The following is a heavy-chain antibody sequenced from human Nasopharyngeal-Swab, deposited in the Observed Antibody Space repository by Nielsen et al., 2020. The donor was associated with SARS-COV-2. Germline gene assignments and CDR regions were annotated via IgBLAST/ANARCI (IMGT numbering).Heavy chain of an antibody. D-gene: IGHD3-9*01. CDR3: ARVKVDYDILTGYRYYYGMDV. CDR1: GFTFSSYW. CDR2: IKQDGSEK. Sequence: GESLKISCAASGFTFSSYWMSWVRQAPGKGLEWVANIKQDGSEKYYVDSVKGRFTISRDNAKNSLYLQMNGLRAEDTAVYYCARVKVDYDILTGYRYYYGMDVWGQGTTVTVSS. J-gene: IGHJ6*02. V-gene: IGHV3-7*01.